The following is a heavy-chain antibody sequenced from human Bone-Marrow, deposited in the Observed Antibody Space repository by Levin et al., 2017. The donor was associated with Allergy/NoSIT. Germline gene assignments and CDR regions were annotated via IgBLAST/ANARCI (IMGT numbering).Heavy chain of an antibody. CDR3: ATGQLHEAYYFEK. V-gene: IGHV3-21*01. J-gene: IGHJ4*02. CDR1: GFTGFTFSSYS. Sequence: PGGSLRLSCVASGFTGFTFSSYSMNWVRQAPGKGLEWVASITSGSEHIYYGDSVKGRFTISRDNAKNSLDLQMDSLRAEDTAGYYGATGQLHEAYYFEKWGQGTLVTVSS. CDR2: ITSGSEHI. D-gene: IGHD2-2*01.